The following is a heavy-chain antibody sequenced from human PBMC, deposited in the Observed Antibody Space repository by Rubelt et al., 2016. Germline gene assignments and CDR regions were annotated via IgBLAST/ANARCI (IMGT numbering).Heavy chain of an antibody. Sequence: GGSLRLSCAASGFTFSSYSMNWVRQAPGKGLEWVSVLYTGGSTYYADSVKGSFTISRDNSKNTLYLQMNSLRGEDTAVYYCATWGRRSRDGLLLGADYWGQGTRVSVSS. CDR1: GFTFSSYS. CDR3: ATWGRRSRDGLLLGADY. CDR2: LYTGGST. D-gene: IGHD3/OR15-3a*01. J-gene: IGHJ4*02. V-gene: IGHV3-66*01.